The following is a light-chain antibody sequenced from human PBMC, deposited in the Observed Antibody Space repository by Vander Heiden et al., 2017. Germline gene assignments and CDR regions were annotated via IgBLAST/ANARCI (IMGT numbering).Light chain of an antibody. CDR2: EGS. Sequence: SALPQPASVSGSPGQAITSSCTGTSSDVGSYNLGSWYQQHPGKAPKLMIYEGSKRPSGVSNRFSGSKSGNTASLTISGLQAEDEADYYCCSYAGSSTPVVFGGGTKLTVL. CDR3: CSYAGSSTPVV. CDR1: SSDVGSYNL. V-gene: IGLV2-23*01. J-gene: IGLJ2*01.